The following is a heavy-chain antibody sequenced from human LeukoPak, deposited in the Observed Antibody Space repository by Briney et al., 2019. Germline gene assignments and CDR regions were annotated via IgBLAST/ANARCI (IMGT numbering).Heavy chain of an antibody. J-gene: IGHJ4*02. CDR2: ISSSSSYI. V-gene: IGHV3-21*01. D-gene: IGHD3-9*01. CDR1: GFTFSSYA. CDR3: SLDSH. Sequence: GGSLRLSCAASGFTFSSYAMSWVRQAPGKGLEWVSSISSSSSYIYYADSVKGRFTIPRDNAKNSLYLQMNSLRAEDMAVYYCSLDSHWGQGTLVTVSS.